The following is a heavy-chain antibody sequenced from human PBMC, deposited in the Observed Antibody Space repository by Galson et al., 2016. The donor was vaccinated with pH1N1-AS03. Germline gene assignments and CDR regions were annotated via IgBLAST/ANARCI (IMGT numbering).Heavy chain of an antibody. CDR3: ARHNEAATLSAPSDY. D-gene: IGHD6-25*01. Sequence: SGAEVKKPGESLKISCKTSGYTFTNSWIAWVRQMPGKGLEWMGFNHPIDSDTRYNPSFQGQVTISADKSINTAYLQWSSLKASDTAIYYCARHNEAATLSAPSDYWGQGTLVTVSS. V-gene: IGHV5-51*01. CDR1: GYTFTNSW. J-gene: IGHJ4*02. CDR2: NHPIDSDT.